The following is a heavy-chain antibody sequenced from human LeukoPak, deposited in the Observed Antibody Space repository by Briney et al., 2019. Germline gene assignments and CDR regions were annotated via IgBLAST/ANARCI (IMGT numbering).Heavy chain of an antibody. J-gene: IGHJ3*02. Sequence: SQTLSLTCTVSGGSISGGSYYWSWIRQPAGKGLEWIGRIYTSGSTNYNPSLKSRVTISVDKSKNQFSLKLSSVTAADTAVYYCGTTVTPDAFDIWGQGTMVTVSS. CDR3: GTTVTPDAFDI. CDR1: GGSISGGSYY. D-gene: IGHD4-11*01. V-gene: IGHV4-61*02. CDR2: IYTSGST.